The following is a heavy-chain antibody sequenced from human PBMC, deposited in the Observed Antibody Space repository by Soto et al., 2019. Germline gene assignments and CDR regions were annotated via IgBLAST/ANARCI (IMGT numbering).Heavy chain of an antibody. CDR1: GFTFSAFG. V-gene: IGHV3-30*03. CDR3: ATQALSPMVRGEFDY. CDR2: ISYDGILK. D-gene: IGHD3-10*01. Sequence: PGGSLRLSCEASGFTFSAFGMHWVRQAPGKGLEWVAIISYDGILKYYADPVKGRFTIPRDTSKSALYLQMNSLRSEDTAVYYCATQALSPMVRGEFDYWGQGTLVTVSS. J-gene: IGHJ4*02.